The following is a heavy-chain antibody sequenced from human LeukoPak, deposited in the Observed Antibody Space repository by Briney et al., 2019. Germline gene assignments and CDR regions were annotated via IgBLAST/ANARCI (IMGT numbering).Heavy chain of an antibody. CDR3: ARGDPFSGNH. J-gene: IGHJ5*02. CDR2: IHPEGNEK. Sequence: PGGSLRLSCAASGFTFSSYAMSWVRQAPGRGLKWVSNIHPEGNEKYHVESVKGRFTISRDNTKNLLFLQMNGLRVEDTAVYYCARGDPFSGNHWSQGTLVTVSS. CDR1: GFTFSSYA. V-gene: IGHV3-7*04.